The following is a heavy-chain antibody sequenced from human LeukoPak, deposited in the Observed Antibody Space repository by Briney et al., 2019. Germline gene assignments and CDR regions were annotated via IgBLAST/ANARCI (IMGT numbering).Heavy chain of an antibody. V-gene: IGHV3-21*01. Sequence: GGSLRLSCAASGFTFSSYSMNWDRQAPGKGLKWVSSISSSSSYIYYADSVKGRLTISRDNAKNLLYLKMNSLRAEDTAVYYCARVFTPRPVEYSSGWYSKRRDYYYYCYMDVWGKGTTVTVSS. CDR2: ISSSSSYI. D-gene: IGHD6-19*01. J-gene: IGHJ6*03. CDR3: ARVFTPRPVEYSSGWYSKRRDYYYYCYMDV. CDR1: GFTFSSYS.